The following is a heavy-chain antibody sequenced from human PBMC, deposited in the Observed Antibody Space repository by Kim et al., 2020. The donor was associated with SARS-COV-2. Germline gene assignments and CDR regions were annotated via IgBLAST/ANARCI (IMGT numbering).Heavy chain of an antibody. CDR2: IWYDGSNK. D-gene: IGHD3-10*01. J-gene: IGHJ3*02. CDR3: AKDRGKGRGAFDI. CDR1: GFTFSSYA. Sequence: GGSLRLSCAASGFTFSSYAMHWVRQAPGKGLEWVAVIWYDGSNKYYADSVKGRFTISRDNSKNTLYLQMNSLRAEDTAVYYCAKDRGKGRGAFDIWGQGTMVTVSS. V-gene: IGHV3-33*06.